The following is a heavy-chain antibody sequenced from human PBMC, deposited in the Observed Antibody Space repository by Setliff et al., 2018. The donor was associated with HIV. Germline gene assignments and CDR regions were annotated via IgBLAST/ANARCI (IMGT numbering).Heavy chain of an antibody. CDR2: IIPMFGTA. V-gene: IGHV1-69*13. D-gene: IGHD5-12*01. J-gene: IGHJ3*02. CDR3: ARDGGYSGHQWFGDAFDI. CDR1: GGSFSSFA. Sequence: SVKVSCKVSGGSFSSFAISWVRQAPGHGLEWMGGIIPMFGTANSAQKFQGRVTITADESTSTAYMELSTLRSEDTAVYFCARDGGYSGHQWFGDAFDIWGQGTMVTVS.